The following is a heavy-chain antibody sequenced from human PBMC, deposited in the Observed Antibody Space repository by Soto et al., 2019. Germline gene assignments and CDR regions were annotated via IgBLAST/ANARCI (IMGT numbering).Heavy chain of an antibody. V-gene: IGHV3-23*01. J-gene: IGHJ4*02. CDR1: GFTFSSYA. CDR2: ISGSGGST. CDR3: AKDLLYSSCQDY. D-gene: IGHD6-6*01. Sequence: GGSLRLSCAASGFTFSSYAMSWVRQAPGKGLEWVSAISGSGGSTYYADSVKGRFTISRDNSKNTLYLQMNSLRAEDTYVSYCAKDLLYSSCQDYWGQGTLVTVSS.